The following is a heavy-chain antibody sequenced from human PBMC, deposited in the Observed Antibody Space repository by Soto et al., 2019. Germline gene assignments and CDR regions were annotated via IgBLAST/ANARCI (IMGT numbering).Heavy chain of an antibody. J-gene: IGHJ4*02. V-gene: IGHV3-23*01. CDR3: AKDRRGSSSEVDY. CDR2: ISGSGGST. D-gene: IGHD6-6*01. CDR1: GLTFSSYA. Sequence: EVKLLESGGGLVQPGGSLRLSCAASGLTFSSYAMSWVRQAPGKGLEWVSAISGSGGSTYYADSVKGRFTISRDNSKNTLYLQMNSLRAEDTAVYYCAKDRRGSSSEVDYWGQGTLVTVSS.